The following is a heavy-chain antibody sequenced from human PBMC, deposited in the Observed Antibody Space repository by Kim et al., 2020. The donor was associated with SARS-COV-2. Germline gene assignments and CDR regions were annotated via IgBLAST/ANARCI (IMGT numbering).Heavy chain of an antibody. CDR1: GFTFSSYE. J-gene: IGHJ6*02. Sequence: GGSLRLSCAASGFTFSSYEMNWVRQAPGKGLEWVSYISSSGSTIYYADSVKGRFTISRDNAKNSLYLQMNSLRAEDTAVYYCARRSRTHYYYYGMDVWGQGTTVTVSS. CDR3: ARRSRTHYYYYGMDV. D-gene: IGHD2-2*01. V-gene: IGHV3-48*03. CDR2: ISSSGSTI.